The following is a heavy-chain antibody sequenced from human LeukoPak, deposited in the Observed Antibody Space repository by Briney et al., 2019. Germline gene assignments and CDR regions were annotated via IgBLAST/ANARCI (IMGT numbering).Heavy chain of an antibody. V-gene: IGHV1-8*01. D-gene: IGHD6-6*01. CDR1: GYTFTSYD. J-gene: IGHJ4*02. CDR3: ARKGSSSCFDY. CDR2: MNPNSGNT. Sequence: ASVTVSCKASGYTFTSYDINWVRQATGQGLEWMGWMNPNSGNTGYAQKFQGRVTMTRDTSTSTVYMELSSLRSEDTAVYYCARKGSSSCFDYWGQGTLVTVSS.